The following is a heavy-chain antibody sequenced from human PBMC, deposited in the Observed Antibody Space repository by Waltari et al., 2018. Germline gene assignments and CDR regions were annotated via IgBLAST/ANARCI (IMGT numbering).Heavy chain of an antibody. J-gene: IGHJ4*02. CDR2: IIPIFGTA. CDR3: ARAFDYVWGRPQPLDY. Sequence: QVQLVQSGAEVQKPGSSVKVSCKASGGTFSSYAISWVRQAPGQGLEWMGRIIPIFGTANYAQKFQGRDTITADKSTSTAYMELSSLRSEDTAVYYCARAFDYVWGRPQPLDYWGQGTLVTVSS. CDR1: GGTFSSYA. V-gene: IGHV1-69*13. D-gene: IGHD3-16*01.